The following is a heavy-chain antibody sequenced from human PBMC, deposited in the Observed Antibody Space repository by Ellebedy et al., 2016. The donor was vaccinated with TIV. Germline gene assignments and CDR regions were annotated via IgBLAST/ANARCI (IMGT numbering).Heavy chain of an antibody. Sequence: SETLSLTCTISGASISDVGSYWSWIRQLPGKGLEWIGYVYHLGDTYYTPSLKSQVAISVDSSKNQFSLRLNSVTAADTGVYYCANGGSLSYGIFDYWGQGNLVTVSS. CDR3: ANGGSLSYGIFDY. D-gene: IGHD3-16*01. CDR2: VYHLGDT. J-gene: IGHJ4*02. CDR1: GASISDVGSY. V-gene: IGHV4-31*01.